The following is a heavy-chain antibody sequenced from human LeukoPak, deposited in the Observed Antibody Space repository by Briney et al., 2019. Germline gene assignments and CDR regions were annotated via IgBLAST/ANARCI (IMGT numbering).Heavy chain of an antibody. J-gene: IGHJ4*02. D-gene: IGHD6-19*01. CDR3: AKGYSSGWRTYFDY. CDR1: GSTFSSCA. Sequence: GGSLRLSCAASGSTFSSCAMSWVRQAPGKGLEWVSGIISTGGSTYYADSVKGRFTISRDNSKSTLSLQMDSLRAEDTAVYYCAKGYSSGWRTYFDYWGQGTLVTVSS. CDR2: IISTGGST. V-gene: IGHV3-23*01.